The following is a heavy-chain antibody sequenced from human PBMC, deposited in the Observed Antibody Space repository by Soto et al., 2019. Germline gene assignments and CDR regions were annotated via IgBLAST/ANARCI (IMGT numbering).Heavy chain of an antibody. J-gene: IGHJ2*01. CDR2: IIPIFVTA. D-gene: IGHD3-22*01. CDR3: ASTKYYRSGYYYWYIGL. V-gene: IGHV1-69*06. CDR1: DDSFRNYA. Sequence: ASLKVSFKASDDSFRNYAISSFLQSPSQWLELMGGIIPIFVTANYAQNFQGIVTITADTSANTVYLELSSLRSEDTAVYYCASTKYYRSGYYYWYIGLWGTGTLVNVSS.